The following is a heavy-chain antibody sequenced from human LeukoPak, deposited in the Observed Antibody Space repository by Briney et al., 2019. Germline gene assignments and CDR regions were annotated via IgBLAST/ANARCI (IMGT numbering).Heavy chain of an antibody. CDR1: GFIFSDYS. J-gene: IGHJ4*02. D-gene: IGHD5-18*01. CDR2: IGLSCGAR. V-gene: IGHV3-11*04. CDR3: ARDHNYAFDY. Sequence: GGSLRLSCAASGFIFSDYSMNWVRQAPGKGLEWVSYIGLSCGARYYADSVKGRFSISSDNAKNSLSLQMNSLRADDTAVYYCARDHNYAFDYWGQGILVTVSS.